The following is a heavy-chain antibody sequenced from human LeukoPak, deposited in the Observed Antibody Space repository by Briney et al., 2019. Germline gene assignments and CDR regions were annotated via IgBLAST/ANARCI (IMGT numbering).Heavy chain of an antibody. V-gene: IGHV3-21*01. D-gene: IGHD3-9*01. Sequence: PGGSLRLSCAASGFTFSTYTMSWVRQAPGKGLDWVSSISSSSTYIYDADSVKGRFTISRDNAKNSLYLQMNSLRVMDTAIYYCARTPYDILTGYSGYFDNWGQGILVTVSS. CDR2: ISSSSTYI. J-gene: IGHJ4*02. CDR3: ARTPYDILTGYSGYFDN. CDR1: GFTFSTYT.